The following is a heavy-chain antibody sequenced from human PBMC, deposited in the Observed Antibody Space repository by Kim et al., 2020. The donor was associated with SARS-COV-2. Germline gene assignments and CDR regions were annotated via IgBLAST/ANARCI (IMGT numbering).Heavy chain of an antibody. J-gene: IGHJ5*02. D-gene: IGHD2-15*01. CDR2: ISGDGRNT. CDR1: GLTFTSYA. Sequence: GGSLRLSCAGSGLTFTSYAMTWVRQAPGEGLEWVSSISGDGRNTYYADSVKGRFTISRDNSRDTLYLQMHSLRADDTAVYYCAAFAATHHGFDPWGQGTLVTVSS. V-gene: IGHV3-23*01. CDR3: AAFAATHHGFDP.